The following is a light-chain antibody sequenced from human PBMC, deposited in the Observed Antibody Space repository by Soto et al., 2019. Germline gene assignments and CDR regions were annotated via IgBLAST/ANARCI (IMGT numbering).Light chain of an antibody. J-gene: IGKJ5*01. CDR1: QSVSGN. V-gene: IGKV3-15*01. Sequence: EIVMTQSPATLSVSPGERATLSCRASQSVSGNLAWYQQKPGQAPRLLIYGASTRATGIPARFSGSGSGTEFTLTISSLQSEDSAVYYCQQHNNWPPITFGQGTRLEIK. CDR2: GAS. CDR3: QQHNNWPPIT.